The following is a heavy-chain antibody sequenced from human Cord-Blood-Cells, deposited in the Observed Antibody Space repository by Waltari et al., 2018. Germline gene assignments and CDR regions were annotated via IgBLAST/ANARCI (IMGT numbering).Heavy chain of an antibody. Sequence: QVQLVESGGGVVQPGRSLRLSCAASGFTFSSYAMHWVRQAPGKGLEWVSVISYDGSNKYYADSGKGRFTISRDNSKNTLYLQMNSLRAEDTAVYYCARSLGSSVVGLGNWGQGTLVTVSS. V-gene: IGHV3-30-3*01. CDR3: ARSLGSSVVGLGN. CDR1: GFTFSSYA. J-gene: IGHJ4*02. D-gene: IGHD3-10*01. CDR2: ISYDGSNK.